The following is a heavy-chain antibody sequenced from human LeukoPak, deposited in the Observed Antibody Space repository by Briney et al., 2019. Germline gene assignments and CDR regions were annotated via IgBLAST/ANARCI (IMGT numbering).Heavy chain of an antibody. D-gene: IGHD1-20*01. CDR2: IKSKADGETI. CDR3: STLTSRGLSDS. J-gene: IGHJ4*02. Sequence: GGSLRVSCAASGFTFTNACMRWVRQGPGKGLEWVGRIKSKADGETIDYAAPVKGRFTFSRDDSKNMLYLQMNSLKSEDTAVYYCSTLTSRGLSDSWGQGTLVTVSS. V-gene: IGHV3-15*07. CDR1: GFTFTNAC.